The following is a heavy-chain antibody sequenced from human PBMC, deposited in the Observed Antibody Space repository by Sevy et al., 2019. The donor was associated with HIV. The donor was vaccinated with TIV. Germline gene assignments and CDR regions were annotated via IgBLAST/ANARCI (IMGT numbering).Heavy chain of an antibody. D-gene: IGHD3-22*01. CDR1: GFTFSSFG. V-gene: IGHV3-33*01. CDR3: AGLPNNYYDTSGYSGKDAFDI. J-gene: IGHJ3*02. CDR2: IWNDRSNK. Sequence: GGSLRLSCAASGFTFSSFGMHWVRQAPGKGLEWVAVIWNDRSNKHYVDSVKGRFTISTDNSKNTLYLQMNSLRAEDTAVYYCAGLPNNYYDTSGYSGKDAFDIWGQGTMVTVSS.